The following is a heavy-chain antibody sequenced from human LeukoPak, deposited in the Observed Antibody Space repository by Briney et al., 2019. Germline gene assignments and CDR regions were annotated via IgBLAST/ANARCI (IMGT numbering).Heavy chain of an antibody. CDR3: ARGAAATDPAY. D-gene: IGHD2-15*01. V-gene: IGHV3-33*01. J-gene: IGHJ4*02. Sequence: TGGSLRLSCAASGFTFSSYGMHWVRQAPGKGLEWVAVIWYDGSNKYYADSVKGRFTISRDNSKNTLYLQMNSLRAEDTAVYYCARGAAATDPAYWGQGTLVTVSS. CDR2: IWYDGSNK. CDR1: GFTFSSYG.